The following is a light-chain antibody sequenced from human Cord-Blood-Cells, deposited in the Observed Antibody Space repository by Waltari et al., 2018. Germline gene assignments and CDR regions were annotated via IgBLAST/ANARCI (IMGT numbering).Light chain of an antibody. V-gene: IGLV1-47*01. J-gene: IGLJ1*01. Sequence: QSVLTQPPSASGTPGQRVTIPCSGSSPNLGSNYVYWYQQLPGTAPKLLIYRNNQRPSGVPDRFSGSKSGTSASLAISGLRSEGEADYYCAAWDDSLSGYVFGTGTKVTVL. CDR1: SPNLGSNY. CDR2: RNN. CDR3: AAWDDSLSGYV.